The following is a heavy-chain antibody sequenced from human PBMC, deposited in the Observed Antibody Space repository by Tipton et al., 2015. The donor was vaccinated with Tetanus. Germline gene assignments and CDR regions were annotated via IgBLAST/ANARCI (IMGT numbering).Heavy chain of an antibody. J-gene: IGHJ3*02. V-gene: IGHV3-64D*08. CDR2: ISSNGGST. CDR1: GFTFSSYA. CDR3: VKARSSHYYDSSGPDAFDI. Sequence: SLRLSCSASGFTFSSYAMHWVRQAPGKGLEYVSAISSNGGSTYYADSVKGRFTISRDNSKNTLYLQMSSLRAEDTAVYYCVKARSSHYYDSSGPDAFDIWGQGTMVTVSS. D-gene: IGHD3-22*01.